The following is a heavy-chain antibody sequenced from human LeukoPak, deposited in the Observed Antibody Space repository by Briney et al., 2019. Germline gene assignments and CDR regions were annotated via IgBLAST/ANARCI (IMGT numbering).Heavy chain of an antibody. V-gene: IGHV4-61*01. Sequence: PSETLSLTCTVSGGSISSSSYYWSWIRQPPGKGLEWIGYIYYSGSTNYNPSLKSRVTISVDTSKNQFSLKLTSVTAADTAVYYCARTTEGGYTYGYFYYYYMDVWGKGTTVTISS. CDR2: IYYSGST. CDR3: ARTTEGGYTYGYFYYYYMDV. CDR1: GGSISSSSYY. D-gene: IGHD5-18*01. J-gene: IGHJ6*03.